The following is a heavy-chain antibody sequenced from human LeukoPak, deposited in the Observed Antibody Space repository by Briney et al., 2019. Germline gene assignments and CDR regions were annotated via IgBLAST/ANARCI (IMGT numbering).Heavy chain of an antibody. Sequence: PSETLSLTCTVSGGSISSGSYYWSWIRQPAGKGLEWIGRIYTSGSTNYNPSLKSRVTISVDTSKNQFSLKLSSVTAADTAVYYCARTIFGVVIDYWGQGTLVTVSS. CDR1: GGSISSGSYY. J-gene: IGHJ4*02. V-gene: IGHV4-61*02. CDR3: ARTIFGVVIDY. CDR2: IYTSGST. D-gene: IGHD3-3*01.